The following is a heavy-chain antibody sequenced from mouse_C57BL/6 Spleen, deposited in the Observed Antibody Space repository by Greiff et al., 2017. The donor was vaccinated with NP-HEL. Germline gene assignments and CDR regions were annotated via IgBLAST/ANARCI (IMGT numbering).Heavy chain of an antibody. J-gene: IGHJ2*01. Sequence: DVMLVESGGGLVKPGGSLKLSCAASGFTFSDYGMHWVRQAPEKGLEWVAYISSGSSTLYYADTVKGRFTISRDNAKNTLFLQMTSLRSEDTAMYYCASSSGPFDYWGQGTTLTVSS. V-gene: IGHV5-17*01. D-gene: IGHD3-2*02. CDR3: ASSSGPFDY. CDR2: ISSGSSTL. CDR1: GFTFSDYG.